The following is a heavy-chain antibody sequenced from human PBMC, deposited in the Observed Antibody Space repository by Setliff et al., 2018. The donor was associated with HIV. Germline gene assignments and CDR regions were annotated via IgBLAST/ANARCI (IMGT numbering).Heavy chain of an antibody. CDR2: IRSKANRYTT. Sequence: GGSLRLSCAASGFTFNSYGLHWVRQVPGVGLEWVGRIRSKANRYTTTYVASVKGRFTVSRDDSENMAYLQMNSLNIEDTAIYYCARRVSGSYYPYFDYWGQRTLVTV. V-gene: IGHV3-73*01. CDR1: GFTFNSYG. D-gene: IGHD1-26*01. CDR3: ARRVSGSYYPYFDY. J-gene: IGHJ4*02.